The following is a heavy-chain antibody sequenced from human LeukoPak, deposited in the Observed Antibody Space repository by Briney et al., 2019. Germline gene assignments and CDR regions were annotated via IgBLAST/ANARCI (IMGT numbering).Heavy chain of an antibody. V-gene: IGHV4-39*01. CDR3: ARSHGGY. CDR2: ISYSGSS. J-gene: IGHJ4*02. CDR1: GGSVSSTIYY. Sequence: SETLSLTCTVSGGSVSSTIYYWGWIRQPPGKGLGWIGYISYSGSSYYTPSLKSRVTMTIDTSKNQFSLNLNSVTAADTAVYYCARSHGGYWGQGTLVTVSS. D-gene: IGHD3-10*01.